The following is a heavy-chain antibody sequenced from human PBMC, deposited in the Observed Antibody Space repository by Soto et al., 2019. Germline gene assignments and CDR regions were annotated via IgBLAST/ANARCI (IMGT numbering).Heavy chain of an antibody. J-gene: IGHJ3*02. D-gene: IGHD1-1*01. Sequence: QVQLQQWGAGLLKPSETLSLTCAVYGGSVSSSNNYYWSWIRQPPGKGLEWIGEMSHSGGTHFNPSLKSRVTMSVDTSKNQFSLKMSSVTAADTALYYCARVERGTATTVVDAFDIWVPGTMVTVSS. CDR3: ARVERGTATTVVDAFDI. V-gene: IGHV4-34*01. CDR2: MSHSGGT. CDR1: GGSVSSSNNYY.